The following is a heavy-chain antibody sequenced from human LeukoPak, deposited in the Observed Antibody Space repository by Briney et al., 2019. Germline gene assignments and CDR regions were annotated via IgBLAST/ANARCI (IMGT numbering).Heavy chain of an antibody. CDR3: ARDVNSGSYPTNTIYYYYYMDV. CDR2: ISAYNGNT. Sequence: GESLKISRKASGYTFTSYGISWVRQAPGQGLEWMGWISAYNGNTNYAQKLQGRVTMTTDTSTSTAYMELRSLRSDDTAVYYCARDVNSGSYPTNTIYYYYYMDVWGKGTTVTVSS. J-gene: IGHJ6*03. D-gene: IGHD1-26*01. CDR1: GYTFTSYG. V-gene: IGHV1-18*01.